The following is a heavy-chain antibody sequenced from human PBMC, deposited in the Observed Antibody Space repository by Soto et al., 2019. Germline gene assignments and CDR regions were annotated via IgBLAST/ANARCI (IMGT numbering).Heavy chain of an antibody. D-gene: IGHD6-6*01. CDR1: GDSLNSDNM. J-gene: IGHJ5*02. Sequence: ETLSLTCAFSGDSLNSDNMWCWLREPPGKGLELIGEVYHSGSTNYNPSLKSRVIMSVGKSKNQSFLKLRSVTAADTAVYYCEILVRLAAARYWLDPWGNGTLVP. V-gene: IGHV4-4*02. CDR2: VYHSGST. CDR3: EILVRLAAARYWLDP.